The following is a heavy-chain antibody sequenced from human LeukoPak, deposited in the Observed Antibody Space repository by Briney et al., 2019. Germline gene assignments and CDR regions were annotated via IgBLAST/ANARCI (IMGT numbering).Heavy chain of an antibody. J-gene: IGHJ4*02. V-gene: IGHV4-4*07. CDR2: IYHTGST. D-gene: IGHD3-10*01. CDR3: ARASYYGAGNSPFDR. CDR1: GGSMNSYF. Sequence: PSETLSLTCCFSGGSMNSYFWSWIRQSAGKGLEWIGRIYHTGSTTYNPSFKTRVTMSVDLANNRFSLKLTSVTAADTATYYCARASYYGAGNSPFDRWGQGTLVTVSS.